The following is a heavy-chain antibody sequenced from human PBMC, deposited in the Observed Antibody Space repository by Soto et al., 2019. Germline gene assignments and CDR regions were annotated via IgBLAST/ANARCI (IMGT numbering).Heavy chain of an antibody. D-gene: IGHD3-10*01. Sequence: QVQLQESGPGLVQPSETLSLTCTVSGGSITNYYCSWFRQPPGKGLEWIGYINYDGYSAYNLSLKRRVTLSMDASKTQFSLMLESVTATDTAVYYCARHGFGPLHGLVDVWGLGTTVIVSS. CDR2: INYDGYS. CDR3: ARHGFGPLHGLVDV. J-gene: IGHJ6*02. V-gene: IGHV4-59*08. CDR1: GGSITNYY.